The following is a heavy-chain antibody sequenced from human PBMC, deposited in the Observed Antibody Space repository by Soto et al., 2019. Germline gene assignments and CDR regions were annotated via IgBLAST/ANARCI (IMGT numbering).Heavy chain of an antibody. CDR3: AKKRGIAVAGIDERGSVIHX. J-gene: IGHJ4*02. Sequence: PGGSLRLSFAASGFTFSSYGMHWVRQAPGKGLEWVSVIAYDGSNKYYADSVKGRFTISIDNSKNTLYLQMNSLRAEDTAVYYCAKKRGIAVAGIDERGSVIHXWGQGTLVTVSX. CDR1: GFTFSSYG. CDR2: IAYDGSNK. D-gene: IGHD6-19*01. V-gene: IGHV3-30*18.